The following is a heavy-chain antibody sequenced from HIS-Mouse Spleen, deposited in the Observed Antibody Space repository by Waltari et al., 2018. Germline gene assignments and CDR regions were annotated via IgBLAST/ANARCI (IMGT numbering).Heavy chain of an antibody. CDR3: AREGDSGSYFDY. CDR1: GVTFSRYW. D-gene: IGHD1-26*01. Sequence: EVQLVESGGGLVQPGGSLRLSWAAAGVTFSRYWMSWVRQAPGKGLEWVANIKQDGSEKYYVDSVKGRFTISRDNAKNSLYLQMNSLRAEDTAVYYCAREGDSGSYFDYWGQGTLVTVSS. CDR2: IKQDGSEK. V-gene: IGHV3-7*01. J-gene: IGHJ4*02.